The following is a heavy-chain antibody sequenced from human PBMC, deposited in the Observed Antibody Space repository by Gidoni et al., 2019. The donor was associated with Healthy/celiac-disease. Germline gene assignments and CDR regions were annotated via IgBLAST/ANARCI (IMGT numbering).Heavy chain of an antibody. J-gene: IGHJ6*02. CDR2: IGTAGDT. CDR3: ARMGTYSYGYGDYYYGMDV. Sequence: EVQLVESGGGLVQPGGSLRLSCAASGFPFSRSTLHWVRQATGKGLEWVSAIGTAGDTYYPGSVKGRFTISRENAKNSLYLQMNSLRAGDTAVYYCARMGTYSYGYGDYYYGMDVWGQGTTVTVSS. V-gene: IGHV3-13*01. CDR1: GFPFSRST. D-gene: IGHD5-18*01.